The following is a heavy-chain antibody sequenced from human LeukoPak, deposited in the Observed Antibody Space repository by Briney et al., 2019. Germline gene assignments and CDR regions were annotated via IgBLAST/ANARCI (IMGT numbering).Heavy chain of an antibody. V-gene: IGHV4-31*03. Sequence: SETLSLTCTVSGGSISSGGYYWSWIRQHPGKGLEWIGYIYYSGSTYYNPSLKSRVTISVDTSKNQFSLKLSSVTAADTAVYYCARHGRFGDVGWFDPWGQGTLVTVSS. CDR2: IYYSGST. CDR1: GGSISSGGYY. D-gene: IGHD3-10*01. CDR3: ARHGRFGDVGWFDP. J-gene: IGHJ5*02.